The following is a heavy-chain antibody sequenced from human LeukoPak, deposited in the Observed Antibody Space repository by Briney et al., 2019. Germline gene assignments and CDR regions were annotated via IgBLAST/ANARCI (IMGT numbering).Heavy chain of an antibody. CDR2: INHSGST. CDR3: ARGPRGGGWYWNAFDI. D-gene: IGHD2-15*01. J-gene: IGHJ3*02. Sequence: SETLSLTCAVYGGSFSGYYWSWIRQPPGKGLEWIGEINHSGSTNYNPSLKSRVTISVDTPKNQFSLKLSSVTAADTAVYYCARGPRGGGWYWNAFDIWGQGTMVTVSS. CDR1: GGSFSGYY. V-gene: IGHV4-34*01.